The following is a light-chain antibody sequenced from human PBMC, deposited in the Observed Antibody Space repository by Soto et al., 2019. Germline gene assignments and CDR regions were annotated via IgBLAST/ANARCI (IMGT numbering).Light chain of an antibody. CDR1: SSDVGDYDY. V-gene: IGLV2-11*01. Sequence: QSALTQPRSVSGSPGQSVTISCTGTSSDVGDYDYVSWYQQHPGKAPKLMIYDVSKRPSGVPDRFSGSKSGNTASLTISGLQAEDEADYYCAAWDDSLNGRVFGGGTKLTVL. CDR3: AAWDDSLNGRV. CDR2: DVS. J-gene: IGLJ2*01.